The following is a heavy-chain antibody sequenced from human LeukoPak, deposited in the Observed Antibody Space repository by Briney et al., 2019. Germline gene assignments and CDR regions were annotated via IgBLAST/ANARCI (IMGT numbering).Heavy chain of an antibody. J-gene: IGHJ4*02. D-gene: IGHD3-22*01. CDR1: GGSISSYY. CDR3: AREAVLYDTKRGFDY. V-gene: IGHV4-4*07. CDR2: IYTSGIT. Sequence: SETLSLTCTVSGGSISSYYWSWIRQPAGKGLEWIGRIYTSGITNYNPSLKSRVTMSVDTSKNQFSLKLSSVTAADTAVYYCAREAVLYDTKRGFDYWGQGTLVTVSS.